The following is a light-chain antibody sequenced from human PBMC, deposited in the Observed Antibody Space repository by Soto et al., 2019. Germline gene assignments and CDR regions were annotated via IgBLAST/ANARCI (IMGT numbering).Light chain of an antibody. CDR2: EVT. CDR3: SSYTSTTTV. V-gene: IGLV2-14*01. CDR1: SSDGDDYKD. J-gene: IGLJ1*01. Sequence: QSALTQPAYVSGSPGQSITISCTGISSDGDDYKDVSWYQQHPGKAPKLMIYEVTYRPSGVSNRFSGSKSGNTASLTISGLQAEDEADYYCSSYTSTTTVFGTGTKVTVL.